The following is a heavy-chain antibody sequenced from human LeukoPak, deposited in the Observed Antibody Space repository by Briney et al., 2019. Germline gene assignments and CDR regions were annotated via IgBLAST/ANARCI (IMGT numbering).Heavy chain of an antibody. D-gene: IGHD6-13*01. V-gene: IGHV3-23*01. CDR2: ISGSGGNT. CDR3: AKGLKGSSWHGDDY. Sequence: GRSLRLAWALSGFTFSSYAVSCARHPPRKWLEWVSAISGSGGNTYYPDSVKGRFTISRDNSKNTLYLQMNSLRAEDTAVYYCAKGLKGSSWHGDDYWGQGTLVTVSS. J-gene: IGHJ4*02. CDR1: GFTFSSYA.